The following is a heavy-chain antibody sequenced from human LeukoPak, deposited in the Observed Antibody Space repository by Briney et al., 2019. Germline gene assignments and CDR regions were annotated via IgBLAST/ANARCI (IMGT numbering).Heavy chain of an antibody. Sequence: PSETLSLTCTVSGGSISSSSYYWGWIRQPPGKGLEWIGSIYYSGNTYYIPSLKSRVTISVDTSKNQFSLKLSSVTAADTAVYYCARYGGTNTPFDYWGQGTLVTVSS. J-gene: IGHJ4*02. CDR3: ARYGGTNTPFDY. CDR2: IYYSGNT. V-gene: IGHV4-39*01. D-gene: IGHD2-15*01. CDR1: GGSISSSSYY.